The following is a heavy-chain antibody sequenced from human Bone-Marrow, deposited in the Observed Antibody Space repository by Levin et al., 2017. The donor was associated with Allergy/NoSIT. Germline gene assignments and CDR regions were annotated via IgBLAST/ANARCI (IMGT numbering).Heavy chain of an antibody. CDR3: ARDHGDSSDAFAI. D-gene: IGHD4-17*01. Sequence: SETLSLTCSVSGGSVRGENYYWSWIRQPPGKRLEWIGYVSYSGSTTYSPSLESRVTISLGASENQFSLRLSSLTAADTAVYYCARDHGDSSDAFAIWGQGTMVTVSS. CDR2: VSYSGST. J-gene: IGHJ3*02. V-gene: IGHV4-61*01. CDR1: GGSVRGENYY.